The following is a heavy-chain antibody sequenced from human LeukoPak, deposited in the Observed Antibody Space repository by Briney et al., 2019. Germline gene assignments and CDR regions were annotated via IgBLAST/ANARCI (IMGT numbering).Heavy chain of an antibody. D-gene: IGHD4-11*01. J-gene: IGHJ4*02. CDR3: AKDAQRGFDYSNSLEY. CDR1: GFTFSHYG. CDR2: IWNDGSNR. V-gene: IGHV3-33*06. Sequence: GGSLRLSCVASGFTFSHYGMHWVRQAPGKGLEWAAVIWNDGSNRYYADSVKGRFTISRDNSKNTVYLQMNSLRAADTSVYYCAKDAQRGFDYSNSLEYWGQGTLVTVSS.